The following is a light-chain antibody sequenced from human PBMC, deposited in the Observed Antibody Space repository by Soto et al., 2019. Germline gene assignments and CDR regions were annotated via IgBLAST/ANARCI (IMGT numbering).Light chain of an antibody. CDR1: SSNIGSNT. CDR3: GSWDSSLSAYV. J-gene: IGLJ1*01. CDR2: SNN. V-gene: IGLV1-44*01. Sequence: QLVLTQPPSASGTPGQRVTISCSGSSSNIGSNTVNWYQQLPGTAPKLLIYSNNQRPSGVPDRFSGSKSGTSATLGITGFQTGDEADYYCGSWDSSLSAYVFGTGTKLTVL.